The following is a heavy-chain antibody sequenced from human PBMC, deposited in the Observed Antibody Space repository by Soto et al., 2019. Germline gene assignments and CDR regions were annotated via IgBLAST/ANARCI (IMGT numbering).Heavy chain of an antibody. CDR1: GFTFSDYY. CDR2: ISSSGSTI. CDR3: ARDFIVPRSGYDYFDY. V-gene: IGHV3-11*01. D-gene: IGHD5-12*01. Sequence: GGSLRLSCAASGFTFSDYYMSWIRQAPGKGLEWVSYISSSGSTIYYADSVKGRFTISRDNTKNSLYLQMNSLRAEDTAVYYCARDFIVPRSGYDYFDYWGQGTLVTVSS. J-gene: IGHJ4*02.